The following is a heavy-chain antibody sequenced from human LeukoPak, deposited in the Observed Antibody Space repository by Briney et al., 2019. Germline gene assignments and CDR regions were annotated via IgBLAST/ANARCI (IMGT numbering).Heavy chain of an antibody. V-gene: IGHV1-2*02. J-gene: IGHJ4*02. Sequence: ASVKVSCKASGYTFTDYYIHWVRQAPGQGLELMGWINPNSGGTAYAQKFQGRITMTRDTSINTVYMELSRLTSDGSAVYYCARSMSPYYSDYWGQGTLVTVSS. CDR2: INPNSGGT. CDR1: GYTFTDYY. CDR3: ARSMSPYYSDY.